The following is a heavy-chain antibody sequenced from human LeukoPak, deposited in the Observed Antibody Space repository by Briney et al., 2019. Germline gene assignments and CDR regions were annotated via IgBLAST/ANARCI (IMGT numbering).Heavy chain of an antibody. CDR3: ARAAYSSGWYGFFDY. Sequence: PGGSLRLSCAASGFTFSSYWMSWVRQAPGKGLEWVADIKQDGCEKYYVDSVKGRFTISRDNAKNSLYLQMNSLRAEDTAVYYCARAAYSSGWYGFFDYWGQGTLVTVSS. CDR1: GFTFSSYW. V-gene: IGHV3-7*03. D-gene: IGHD6-19*01. J-gene: IGHJ4*02. CDR2: IKQDGCEK.